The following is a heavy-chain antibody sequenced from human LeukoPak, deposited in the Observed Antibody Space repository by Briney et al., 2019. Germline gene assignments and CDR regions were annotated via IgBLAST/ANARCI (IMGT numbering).Heavy chain of an antibody. CDR2: ISSNSRYI. V-gene: IGHV3-21*01. J-gene: IGHJ4*01. Sequence: GGSLRLSCAASGFTFSGYSMNWVRQAPGKGLEWVSSISSNSRYIYYADSVKGRFTVSRDNAENSLYLQMNSLRAEDTAVYYCARDQTSSFPLLEVDYWGHGTMVTVSS. CDR1: GFTFSGYS. D-gene: IGHD1-1*01. CDR3: ARDQTSSFPLLEVDY.